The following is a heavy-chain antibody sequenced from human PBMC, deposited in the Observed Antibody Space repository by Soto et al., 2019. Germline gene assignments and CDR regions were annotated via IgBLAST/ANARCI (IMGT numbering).Heavy chain of an antibody. V-gene: IGHV3-66*01. Sequence: EVQLVESGGGLVQPGGSLRLSCAASGLTVSSNYMSWVRQAPGKGLEWVSVMYSGGSTYYADSVKGRFIISRDNYKNTLYLQMDSLRVEDTAVYYCARDSSLHQPLFYGMDVWGQGTTFTVSS. D-gene: IGHD2-2*01. CDR1: GLTVSSNY. CDR3: ARDSSLHQPLFYGMDV. CDR2: MYSGGST. J-gene: IGHJ6*02.